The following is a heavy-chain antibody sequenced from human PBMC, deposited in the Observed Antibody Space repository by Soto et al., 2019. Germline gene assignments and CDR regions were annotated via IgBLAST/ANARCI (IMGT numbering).Heavy chain of an antibody. Sequence: PSETLSLTCTVSGGSISSYYWSWIRQPPGKGLKWIGYIYYSGSTNYNPSLKSRVTISVDTSKNQFSLKLSSVTAADTAVYYCARYNWNSNNYDYIWGSYRSRSYFDYWGQGTLVTVSS. D-gene: IGHD3-16*02. V-gene: IGHV4-59*08. CDR2: IYYSGST. CDR1: GGSISSYY. CDR3: ARYNWNSNNYDYIWGSYRSRSYFDY. J-gene: IGHJ4*02.